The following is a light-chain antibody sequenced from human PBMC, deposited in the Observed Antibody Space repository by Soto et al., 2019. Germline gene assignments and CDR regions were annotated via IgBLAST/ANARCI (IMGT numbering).Light chain of an antibody. J-gene: IGKJ2*01. Sequence: DIQMTQSPSTLSASVGDRVTITCRASASIDGWLAWYQQKPGKAPKLLINKASALETGVPSRFSGSASGTDFTLTISSPQPDDFATYDCQQYKTYSSSTFGQGTKLEIK. CDR1: ASIDGW. CDR3: QQYKTYSSST. V-gene: IGKV1-5*03. CDR2: KAS.